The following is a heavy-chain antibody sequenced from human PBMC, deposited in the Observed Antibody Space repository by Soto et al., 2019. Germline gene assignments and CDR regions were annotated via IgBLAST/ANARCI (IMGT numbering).Heavy chain of an antibody. Sequence: EVQLLESGGGLVHPGGSLRLSCVASGFGFSSYAMSWVRQAPGEGLEWVSVISGRDGSTYYADFVKGRFTISRDDSRNTLYLQMHSLRAEDTAVYYCARDRERDAWYEDYWGQGTLVTVSS. D-gene: IGHD6-13*01. J-gene: IGHJ4*02. CDR1: GFGFSSYA. V-gene: IGHV3-23*01. CDR2: ISGRDGST. CDR3: ARDRERDAWYEDY.